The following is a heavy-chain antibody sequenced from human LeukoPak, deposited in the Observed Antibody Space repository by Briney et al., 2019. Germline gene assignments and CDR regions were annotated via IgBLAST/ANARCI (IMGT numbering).Heavy chain of an antibody. CDR3: ARAARRGVVATDYYYMDV. Sequence: ASVKVSCKASGYTFTSYGISWVRQAPGQGLEWMGWISAYNGNTNYAQKLQGRVTMTTDTSTSTAYMELRSLRSDGTAVYYCARAARRGVVATDYYYMDVWGKGTTVTVSS. J-gene: IGHJ6*03. CDR1: GYTFTSYG. D-gene: IGHD5-12*01. CDR2: ISAYNGNT. V-gene: IGHV1-18*01.